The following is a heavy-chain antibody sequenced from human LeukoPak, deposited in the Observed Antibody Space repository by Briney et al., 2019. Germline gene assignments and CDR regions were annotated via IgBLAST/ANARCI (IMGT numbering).Heavy chain of an antibody. V-gene: IGHV1-69*06. CDR1: GGTISTHP. D-gene: IGHD5-12*01. CDR3: ATGDSGRGPFDY. J-gene: IGHJ4*02. CDR2: IIPVFGTA. Sequence: ASVKVSCKASGGTISTHPVSWVRQAPGQGLEWTGGIIPVFGTADYAQKFQGRITITADTSTSTVYMEWSSLKFEDTALYFCATGDSGRGPFDYWGQGTLVTVSS.